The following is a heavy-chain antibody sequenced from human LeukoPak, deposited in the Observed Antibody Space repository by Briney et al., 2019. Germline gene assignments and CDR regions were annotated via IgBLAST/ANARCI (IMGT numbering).Heavy chain of an antibody. CDR3: ATLRVNYGMDV. V-gene: IGHV3-53*05. Sequence: GGSLRLSCAASGFTVSSNYMSWVRQAPGKGLEWVSVIYSGGSTYYADSVKGRFTISRDNSKNTLYLQMNSLRAEDTAVYYCATLRVNYGMDVWGQGTTVTVSS. J-gene: IGHJ6*02. CDR1: GFTVSSNY. CDR2: IYSGGST.